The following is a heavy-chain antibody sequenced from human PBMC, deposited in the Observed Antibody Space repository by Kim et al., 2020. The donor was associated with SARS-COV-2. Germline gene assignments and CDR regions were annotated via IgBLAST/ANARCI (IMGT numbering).Heavy chain of an antibody. CDR3: ARRNGYAFDY. V-gene: IGHV1-46*01. Sequence: STSYALRFQGRLTMTRDTSTSTVYMELSSLRSDDTAMYYCARRNGYAFDYWGQGTLVTVSS. J-gene: IGHJ4*02. CDR2: ST. D-gene: IGHD2-2*03.